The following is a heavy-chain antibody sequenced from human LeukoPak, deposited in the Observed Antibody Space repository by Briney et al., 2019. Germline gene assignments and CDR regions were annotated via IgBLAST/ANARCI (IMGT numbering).Heavy chain of an antibody. J-gene: IGHJ4*02. CDR2: IYTSGST. CDR3: ALQGQSNSHLDF. V-gene: IGHV4-4*07. CDR1: GGSISSYY. Sequence: PSETLSLTCTVSGGSISSYYWSWIRQPAGKGLEWIGRIYTSGSTNYDPSLKSRVTMSVDTSKNQFSLKLSSVTAADTAVYFCALQGQSNSHLDFWGQGTLVTVSS. D-gene: IGHD4-23*01.